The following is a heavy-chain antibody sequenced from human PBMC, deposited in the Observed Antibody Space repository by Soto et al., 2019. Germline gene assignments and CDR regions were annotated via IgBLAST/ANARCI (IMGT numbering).Heavy chain of an antibody. Sequence: QITLKESGPTLVKPTQTLTLTCTFSGFSLNTRGVGVGWIRQPPGKALEWLALISWDGEKRYSPSLKSRLTITKDTSENQVVLTMTNMDPVDTATYYCAHRRGHLLTGHYYFDYWGQGTLVTVSS. CDR2: ISWDGEK. D-gene: IGHD3-9*01. CDR3: AHRRGHLLTGHYYFDY. CDR1: GFSLNTRGVG. J-gene: IGHJ4*02. V-gene: IGHV2-5*02.